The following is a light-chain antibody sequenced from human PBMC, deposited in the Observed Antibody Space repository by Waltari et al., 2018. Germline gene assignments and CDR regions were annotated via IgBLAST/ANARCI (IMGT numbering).Light chain of an antibody. CDR2: AAS. CDR1: QGISNY. J-gene: IGKJ3*01. CDR3: QQYKSYPFT. Sequence: DIKMTQSPSSLSASVGDRVTITCRASQGISNYLAWFQQKPGKVPKSLIYAASSLQSEVPSKFSGSGSGTDFTLTISSLQPEDFATYYCQQYKSYPFTFGPGTKVDIK. V-gene: IGKV1-16*02.